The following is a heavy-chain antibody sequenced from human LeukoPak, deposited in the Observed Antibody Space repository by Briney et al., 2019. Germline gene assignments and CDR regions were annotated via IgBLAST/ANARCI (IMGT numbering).Heavy chain of an antibody. CDR3: ARTWMTTVTTFDY. J-gene: IGHJ4*02. CDR2: IYHSGST. V-gene: IGHV4-30-2*01. Sequence: SETLSLTCAVSGGSISSGGYSWSWIRQPPGEGLEWIGYIYHSGSTYYNPSLKSRVTISVDRSKNQFSLKLSSVTAADTAVYYCARTWMTTVTTFDYWGQGTLVTVSS. D-gene: IGHD4-17*01. CDR1: GGSISSGGYS.